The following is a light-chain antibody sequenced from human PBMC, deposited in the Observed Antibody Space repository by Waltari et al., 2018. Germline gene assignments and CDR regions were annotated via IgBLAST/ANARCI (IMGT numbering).Light chain of an antibody. J-gene: IGKJ2*01. CDR2: AAS. Sequence: DIQMTQSPSSLSASVGDRVTITCRASQNIDGFLHWYQHKPGKAPKLLFYAASTLQGGVSSRFSGSGSGAYFTLTITSLRPEEVATYYCQQSYSTPLYSFGQGTKLEIK. CDR3: QQSYSTPLYS. V-gene: IGKV1-39*01. CDR1: QNIDGF.